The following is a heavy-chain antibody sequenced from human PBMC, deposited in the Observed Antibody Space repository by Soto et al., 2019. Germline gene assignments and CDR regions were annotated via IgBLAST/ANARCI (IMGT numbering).Heavy chain of an antibody. D-gene: IGHD2-2*01. J-gene: IGHJ6*02. CDR2: IIPIFGTA. Sequence: SSVKVSCKASGGTFSSSAISWVRQAPGQGLEWMGGIIPIFGTANYAQKFQGRVTITADKSTSTAYMELSSLRSEDTAVYYCASGDFVVLDVLMSVSYYYYGMYVWGQGTTVSLSS. CDR3: ASGDFVVLDVLMSVSYYYYGMYV. V-gene: IGHV1-69*06. CDR1: GGTFSSSA.